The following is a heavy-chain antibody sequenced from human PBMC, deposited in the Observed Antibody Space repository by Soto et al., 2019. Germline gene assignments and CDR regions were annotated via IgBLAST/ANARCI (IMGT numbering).Heavy chain of an antibody. CDR1: GFTFSNSW. CDR3: AGDESGPDV. CDR2: INNDGSNA. Sequence: EVQLVESGGGVVQPGGSLRLSCRGSGFTFSNSWMHWVRHTPGKGLVWVSRINNDGSNAAYADSVKGRFTISRDNAKNKMYMYMNFLRVEETAAYHCAGDESGPDVWGQGATVTVS. J-gene: IGHJ6*02. V-gene: IGHV3-74*01.